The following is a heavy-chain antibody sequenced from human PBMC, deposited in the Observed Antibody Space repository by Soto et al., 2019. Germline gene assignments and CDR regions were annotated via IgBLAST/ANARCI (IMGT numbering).Heavy chain of an antibody. CDR1: GFSLSTRGVG. J-gene: IGHJ4*02. Sequence: QITLKESGPTLVKPTQTLTLTCTFSGFSLSTRGVGVGWIRQPPGKAMEWLALIYWDDDKRYSPSLKSRLTITKVTSKNLVVLTMTNMDPVDTATYYCAHTLVVVTAMPLDYWCQGTLVTVS. CDR3: AHTLVVVTAMPLDY. D-gene: IGHD2-21*02. CDR2: IYWDDDK. V-gene: IGHV2-5*02.